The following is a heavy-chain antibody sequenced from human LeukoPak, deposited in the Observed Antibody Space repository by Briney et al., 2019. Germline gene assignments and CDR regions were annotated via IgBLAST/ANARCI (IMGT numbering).Heavy chain of an antibody. CDR1: GGSFSGYY. J-gene: IGHJ4*02. CDR3: ARGGIAVAGRDFDY. Sequence: SETLSLTCAVYGGSFSGYYWSWIRQPPGKGLEGIGEINHSGSTNYNPSLKSRVTISVDTSKNQFSLKLSSVTAADTAVYYCARGGIAVAGRDFDYWGQGTLVTVSS. V-gene: IGHV4-34*01. CDR2: INHSGST. D-gene: IGHD6-19*01.